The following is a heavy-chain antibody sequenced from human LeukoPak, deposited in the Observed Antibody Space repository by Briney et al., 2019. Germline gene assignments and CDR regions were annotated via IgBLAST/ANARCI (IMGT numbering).Heavy chain of an antibody. CDR3: ARARGYDFWSGYSDY. V-gene: IGHV1-18*01. D-gene: IGHD3-3*01. J-gene: IGHJ4*02. CDR2: ISAYNGNT. CDR1: GYTFTSYG. Sequence: ASVKVSCKASGYTFTSYGISWVRQAPGQGLEWMGWISAYNGNTNYAQKLQGRVTMTTDTSTSTAYMELRSLRSDDTAVYYCARARGYDFWSGYSDYWGQGTLVTVSP.